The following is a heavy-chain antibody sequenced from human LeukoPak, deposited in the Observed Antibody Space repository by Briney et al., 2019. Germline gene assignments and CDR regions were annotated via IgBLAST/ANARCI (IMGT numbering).Heavy chain of an antibody. D-gene: IGHD5-18*01. Sequence: PGGSLRLSCAASGFTFSNAWMSWVRQAPGKGLEWVGRIKSKTDGGTTDYAAPVKGRFTISRDDSKNTLYLQMNSLKTEDTAVYYCTTVSSSYGPRKFYYYYYMDVWGKGTTVTVSS. CDR1: GFTFSNAW. CDR2: IKSKTDGGTT. V-gene: IGHV3-15*01. J-gene: IGHJ6*03. CDR3: TTVSSSYGPRKFYYYYYMDV.